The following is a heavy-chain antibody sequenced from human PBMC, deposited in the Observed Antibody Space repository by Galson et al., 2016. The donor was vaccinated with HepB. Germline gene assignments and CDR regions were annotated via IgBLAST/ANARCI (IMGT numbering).Heavy chain of an antibody. J-gene: IGHJ4*02. V-gene: IGHV3-74*01. Sequence: SLRLSCAVSGFTFSNYWMHWVRQAPGQGLVWAARINTDGTGTHYADSVEGRFTISRDNAKSTGYLQMDSLRVDDTAVYYCARSPRILWFEVDYWGQGILVTVSS. CDR1: GFTFSNYW. CDR2: INTDGTGT. CDR3: ARSPRILWFEVDY. D-gene: IGHD3-10*01.